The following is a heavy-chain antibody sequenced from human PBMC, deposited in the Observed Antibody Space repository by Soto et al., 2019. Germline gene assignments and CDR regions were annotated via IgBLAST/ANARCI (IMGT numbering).Heavy chain of an antibody. Sequence: GGSLRLSCAASGFTFSSYAMSWVRQAPGKGLEWVSAISGSGGSTYYADSVKGRFTISRDNSKNTLYLQMNSLRAEDTAVYYCAKSKRVGHYGDYVFDYWGQGTLVTVSS. J-gene: IGHJ4*02. CDR1: GFTFSSYA. CDR3: AKSKRVGHYGDYVFDY. V-gene: IGHV3-23*01. CDR2: ISGSGGST. D-gene: IGHD4-17*01.